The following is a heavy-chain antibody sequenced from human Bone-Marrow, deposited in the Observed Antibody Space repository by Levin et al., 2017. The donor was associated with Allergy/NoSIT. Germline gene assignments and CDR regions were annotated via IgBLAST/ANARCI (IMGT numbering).Heavy chain of an antibody. Sequence: SQTLSLTCTVSGGFITSSNYYWGWIRQSPGKGLEWIGSIYKSGSTYNNPSLKSRVTMSVDTSKRQFSLNLSSVTAADTAVYYCATQDISSPVFEFWGQGSLVAVSS. V-gene: IGHV4-39*01. J-gene: IGHJ4*02. CDR1: GGFITSSNYY. CDR3: ATQDISSPVFEF. CDR2: IYKSGST. D-gene: IGHD2-15*01.